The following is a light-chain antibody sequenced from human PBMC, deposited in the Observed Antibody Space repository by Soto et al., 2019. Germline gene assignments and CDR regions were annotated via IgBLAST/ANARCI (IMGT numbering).Light chain of an antibody. CDR2: DAS. J-gene: IGKJ4*01. CDR3: QQYNRWPLT. Sequence: EIVMTQSPATLSVSPGERFSLSCRASQSIYDKLAWYQQKPGQTPRLLICDASTRATGISGSFSGSGSGTEFTLTISSLQSEDFAVYYCQQYNRWPLTFGGGTTVDIK. CDR1: QSIYDK. V-gene: IGKV3-15*01.